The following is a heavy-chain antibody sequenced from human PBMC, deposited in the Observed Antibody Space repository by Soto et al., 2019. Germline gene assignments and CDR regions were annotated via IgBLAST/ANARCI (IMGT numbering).Heavy chain of an antibody. V-gene: IGHV4-61*01. CDR1: GGYVRSDSNV. J-gene: IGHJ4*02. D-gene: IGHD3-22*01. Sequence: QVQLQESGPGLVKPSETLSLTCTVSGGYVRSDSNVWSWIRQPPGKGLEWLGHSSYSGSTNYNPSLTGRVTSAVATPKNLFAPQFTTLAAADTAAYFCARTPTNFVDSSGWNWDFDSWGQGSLVVVSS. CDR2: SSYSGST. CDR3: ARTPTNFVDSSGWNWDFDS.